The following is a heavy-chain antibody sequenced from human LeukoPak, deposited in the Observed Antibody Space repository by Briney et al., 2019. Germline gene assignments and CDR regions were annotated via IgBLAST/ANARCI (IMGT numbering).Heavy chain of an antibody. D-gene: IGHD1-26*01. CDR1: GFTFSSYW. J-gene: IGHJ4*02. Sequence: PGGSLRLSCAASGFTFSSYWMHWVRQAPGKGLVWVSRINSDGSSTSYADSVKGRFTISRDNAKNTLHLQMNSLRAEDTAVYYCAYSGSYYGGIDYWGQGTLVTVSS. CDR3: AYSGSYYGGIDY. V-gene: IGHV3-74*01. CDR2: INSDGSST.